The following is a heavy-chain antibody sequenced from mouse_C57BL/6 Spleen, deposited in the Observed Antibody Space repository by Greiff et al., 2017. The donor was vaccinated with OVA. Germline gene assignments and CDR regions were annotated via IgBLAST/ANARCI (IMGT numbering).Heavy chain of an antibody. J-gene: IGHJ3*01. CDR3: APPYDVLLAY. V-gene: IGHV1-64*01. Sequence: QVQLQQPGAELVKPGASVKLSCKASGYTFTSYWMHWVKQRPGQGLEWIGMIHPNSGSTNYNEKFKSKATLTVDKSSSTAYMQLSSLTSADSAVYYCAPPYDVLLAYWGQGTLVTVSA. CDR1: GYTFTSYW. CDR2: IHPNSGST. D-gene: IGHD2-12*01.